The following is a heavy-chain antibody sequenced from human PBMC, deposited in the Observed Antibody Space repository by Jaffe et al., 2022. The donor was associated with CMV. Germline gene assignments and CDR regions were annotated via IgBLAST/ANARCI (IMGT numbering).Heavy chain of an antibody. CDR2: ISSSSSYT. D-gene: IGHD1-1*01. CDR1: GFTFSDYY. V-gene: IGHV3-11*06. J-gene: IGHJ3*02. Sequence: QVQLVESGGGLVKPGGSLRLSCAASGFTFSDYYMSWIRQAPGKGLEWVSYISSSSSYTNYADSVKGRFTISRDNAKNSLYLQMNSLRAEDTAVYYCARATGPLRRAFDIWGQGTMVTVSS. CDR3: ARATGPLRRAFDI.